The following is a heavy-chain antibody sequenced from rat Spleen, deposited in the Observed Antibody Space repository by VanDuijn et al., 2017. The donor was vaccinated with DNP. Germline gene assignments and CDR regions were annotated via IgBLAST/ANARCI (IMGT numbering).Heavy chain of an antibody. CDR2: IWGNGNT. CDR1: GFSLSSYG. CDR3: ARTGSYKSGYYFDY. D-gene: IGHD4-3*01. J-gene: IGHJ2*01. Sequence: QVQLKESGPGLVQPSQTLSLTCTVSGFSLSSYGVIWVRQPPGKGLEWMGVIWGNGNTNYNSALKSRLSISRDTSKSQVFLKMSSLKTEDTATYYCARTGSYKSGYYFDYWGQGVMVTVSS. V-gene: IGHV2-13*01.